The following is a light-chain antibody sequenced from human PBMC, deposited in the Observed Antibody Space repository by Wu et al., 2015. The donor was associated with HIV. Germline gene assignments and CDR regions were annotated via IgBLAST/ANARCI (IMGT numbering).Light chain of an antibody. V-gene: IGKV3-15*01. J-gene: IGKJ4*01. Sequence: EIEMTQSPATLSVSLGERATFSCRASQSVSSNLAWYQQKPGQAPRLLIYDTSTRATGVPARFSGSGSGTEFTLTINSLQSEDLGVYYCQQYDSWPPLTFGGGSKVEI. CDR3: QQYDSWPPLT. CDR2: DTS. CDR1: QSVSSN.